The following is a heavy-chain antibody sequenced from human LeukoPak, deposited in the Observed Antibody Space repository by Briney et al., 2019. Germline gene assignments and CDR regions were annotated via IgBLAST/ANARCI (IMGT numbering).Heavy chain of an antibody. CDR1: EYSLSDLS. Sequence: GSVKASCKISEYSLSDLSIHWVREAPGEGLEWMGGFDSENNKMVFSQKFQGRVTMTEDTSADTAYMDLTSLRSEDTAVYFCATDRVYRSSGRSWGFFDYWGQGTLVLVSS. CDR2: FDSENNKM. V-gene: IGHV1-24*01. CDR3: ATDRVYRSSGRSWGFFDY. J-gene: IGHJ4*02. D-gene: IGHD6-19*01.